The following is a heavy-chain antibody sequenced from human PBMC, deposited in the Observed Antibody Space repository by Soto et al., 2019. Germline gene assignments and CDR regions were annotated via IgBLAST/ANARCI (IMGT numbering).Heavy chain of an antibody. V-gene: IGHV3-23*01. CDR3: AKFRITMVRGVTIDS. CDR2: ISASSHDT. Sequence: GGSLRLSCEASGFTFSSYAMGWVRQAPGKGPEWVSTISASSHDTYYAGSVKGRFTISRENSKNTLYLQMNSLRAEDTAIYYCAKFRITMVRGVTIDSCGQGTMVTV. D-gene: IGHD3-10*01. J-gene: IGHJ4*02. CDR1: GFTFSSYA.